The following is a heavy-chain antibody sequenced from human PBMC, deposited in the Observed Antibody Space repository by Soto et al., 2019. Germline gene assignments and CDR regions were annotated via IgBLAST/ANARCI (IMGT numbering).Heavy chain of an antibody. CDR3: ARPTSVAVGAFDI. Sequence: VKVSCKASGGTFSSYAISWVRQAPGQGLEWMGGIIPIFGTANYAQKFQGRVTITADESTSTAYMELSSLRSEDTAVYYCARPTSVAVGAFDIWGQGTMVTVSS. V-gene: IGHV1-69*01. CDR2: IIPIFGTA. CDR1: GGTFSSYA. J-gene: IGHJ3*02. D-gene: IGHD6-19*01.